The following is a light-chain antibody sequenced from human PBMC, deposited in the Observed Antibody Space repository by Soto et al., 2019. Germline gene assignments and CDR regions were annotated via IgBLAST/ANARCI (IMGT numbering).Light chain of an antibody. CDR3: QQANRFPLT. V-gene: IGKV1D-12*01. CDR2: TTS. CDR1: QDINNW. J-gene: IGKJ4*01. Sequence: DIQVTQSPSSVSASVGDRVTITCRASQDINNWLAWYQQKPGKAPKLLIYTTSNLQSGVPSRVSGRGSGTDFTLTINSLQPEDFATYYCQQANRFPLTFGGGTKVEIK.